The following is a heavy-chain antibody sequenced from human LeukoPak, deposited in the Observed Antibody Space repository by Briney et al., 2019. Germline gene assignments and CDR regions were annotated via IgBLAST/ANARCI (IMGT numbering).Heavy chain of an antibody. V-gene: IGHV5-51*01. CDR3: ASRVGVAGTFDAFDL. CDR2: IFPDDSDT. J-gene: IGHJ3*01. CDR1: GYSFSSYW. Sequence: GESLKISCRGSGYSFSSYWIGWVRQMPGKGLEWMGIIFPDDSDTRYSPSSEGHVTISADTSTNTAYLQWRSLQASDTAMYFCASRVGVAGTFDAFDLWGQGTMVTVSS. D-gene: IGHD2-21*02.